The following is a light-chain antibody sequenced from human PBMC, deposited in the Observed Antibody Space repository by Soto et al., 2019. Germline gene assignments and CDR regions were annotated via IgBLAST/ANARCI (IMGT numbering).Light chain of an antibody. Sequence: QSALTHPASVSGSPGQSITISCTGTSSDVGSYNLVSWYQQHPGKAPKLMIYEGSKRPSGVSNRSSGSKSGNTASLTISGLQAEDEADYYCCSYAGSSTFFYVXGTGTRSPP. V-gene: IGLV2-23*03. CDR3: CSYAGSSTFFYV. CDR1: SSDVGSYNL. J-gene: IGLJ1*01. CDR2: EGS.